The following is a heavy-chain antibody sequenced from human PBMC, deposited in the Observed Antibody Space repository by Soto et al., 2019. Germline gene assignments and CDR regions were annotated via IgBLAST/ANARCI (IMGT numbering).Heavy chain of an antibody. V-gene: IGHV1-69*02. D-gene: IGHD3-10*01. CDR2: INPILSMS. CDR3: ATSYGSGYRAFDS. CDR1: GDTFNFYT. Sequence: QFQLVQSGADVQRPGSSVRVSCKASGDTFNFYTINGVRQAPGQGLQWMGRINPILSMSNYAPRFQGRVTMTADKSTSTAYMELSSLRSEDTAMYYCATSYGSGYRAFDSWGQGALVTVSS. J-gene: IGHJ4*02.